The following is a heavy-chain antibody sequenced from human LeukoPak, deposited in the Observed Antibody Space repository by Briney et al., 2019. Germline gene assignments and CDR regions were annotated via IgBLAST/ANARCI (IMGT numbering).Heavy chain of an antibody. V-gene: IGHV3-30*18. CDR3: AKEIEYYYGSGSYYFDY. CDR1: GFTFSSYG. Sequence: PGGSLRLSCAASGFTFSSYGMHWVRQAPGKGLEWVAVISYDGSNKYYADSVKGQFTISRDNSKNTLYLQMNSLRAEDTAVYYCAKEIEYYYGSGSYYFDYWGQGTLVTVSS. CDR2: ISYDGSNK. D-gene: IGHD3-10*01. J-gene: IGHJ4*02.